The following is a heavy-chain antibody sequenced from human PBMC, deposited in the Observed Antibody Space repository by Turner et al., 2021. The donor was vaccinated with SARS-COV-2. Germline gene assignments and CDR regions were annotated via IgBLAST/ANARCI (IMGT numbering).Heavy chain of an antibody. D-gene: IGHD1-26*01. J-gene: IGHJ3*02. CDR1: GFTFSTYA. V-gene: IGHV3-30-3*01. Sequence: VQLVESGGGVVQPGRSLRLSCAASGFTFSTYAMHWVRQAPGKGLEWVAVMSYDESNKYYADSVKGRFTISRDNSKNTLYLQMNSLRAEDTAVYYCARAGWDLLPFDAFDIWGQGTMVTISS. CDR2: MSYDESNK. CDR3: ARAGWDLLPFDAFDI.